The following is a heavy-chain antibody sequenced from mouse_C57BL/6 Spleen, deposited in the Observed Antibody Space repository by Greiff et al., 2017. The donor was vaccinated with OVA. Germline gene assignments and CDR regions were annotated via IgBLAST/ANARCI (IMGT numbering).Heavy chain of an antibody. CDR3: APLYYSNWFAY. D-gene: IGHD2-5*01. J-gene: IGHJ3*01. V-gene: IGHV1-74*01. CDR2: IHPSDSDT. CDR1: GYTFTSYW. Sequence: QVHVKQPGAELVKPGASVKVSCKASGYTFTSYWMHWVKQRPGQGLEWIGRIHPSDSDTNYNQKFKGKATLTVDKSSSTAYMQLSSLTSEDSAVYYCAPLYYSNWFAYWGQGTLVTVSA.